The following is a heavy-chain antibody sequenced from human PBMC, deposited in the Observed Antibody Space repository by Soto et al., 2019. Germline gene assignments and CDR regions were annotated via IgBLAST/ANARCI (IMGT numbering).Heavy chain of an antibody. CDR3: GRGVRWYRYYYYYGMDV. CDR1: GGSISSSSYY. D-gene: IGHD2-15*01. V-gene: IGHV4-39*01. J-gene: IGHJ6*02. CDR2: IYYSGST. Sequence: SETLSLTCTVSGGSISSSSYYWGWIRQPPGKGLEWIGSIYYSGSTYYNPSLKSRVTISVDTSKNQFSLKLSSVTAADTAVYYCGRGVRWYRYYYYYGMDVWGQGTTVTVCS.